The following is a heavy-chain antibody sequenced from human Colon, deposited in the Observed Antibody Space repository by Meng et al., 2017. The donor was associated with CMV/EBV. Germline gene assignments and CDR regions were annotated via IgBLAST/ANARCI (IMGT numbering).Heavy chain of an antibody. Sequence: GESLKISCEVSGLTFSRYWFSWVRQAPEKGLEWVANIHPDGDERCYLDSVNGRFTIFRDNAKNSLYLQMNSLRVEDTAVYYCVTDTIRVRGYWGQGTLVTVSS. D-gene: IGHD3-9*01. CDR3: VTDTIRVRGY. J-gene: IGHJ4*02. V-gene: IGHV3-7*04. CDR2: IHPDGDER. CDR1: GLTFSRYW.